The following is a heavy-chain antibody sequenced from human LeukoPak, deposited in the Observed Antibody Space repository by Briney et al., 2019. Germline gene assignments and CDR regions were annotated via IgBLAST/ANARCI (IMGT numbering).Heavy chain of an antibody. V-gene: IGHV1-2*06. J-gene: IGHJ6*02. D-gene: IGHD5-18*01. CDR3: AESGYSYGSPFYGMDV. CDR2: INPNSGGT. CDR1: GYTFTGYY. Sequence: ASVKVSFKASGYTFTGYYMHWVRQAPGQGLEWMGRINPNSGGTNYAQKFQGRVTMTRDTSISTAYMELSRLRSDDTAVYYCAESGYSYGSPFYGMDVWGQGTTVTVSS.